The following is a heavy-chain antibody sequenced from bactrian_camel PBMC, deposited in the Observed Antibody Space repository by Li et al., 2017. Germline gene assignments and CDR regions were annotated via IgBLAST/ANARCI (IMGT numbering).Heavy chain of an antibody. CDR1: GFTFDDSS. J-gene: IGHJ4*01. CDR3: AAVPNFLGPALAPSVMDF. D-gene: IGHD2*01. Sequence: DVQLVESGGGLVQAGGSLRLSCTISGFTFDDSSVGWYRQAPGKQRERVASIKETGSTMYADNVKGRFTISKGDEKKILYLQMNNLKPEDTANYICAAVPNFLGPALAPSVMDFWGQGTQVTVS. CDR2: IKETGST. V-gene: IGHV3S66*01.